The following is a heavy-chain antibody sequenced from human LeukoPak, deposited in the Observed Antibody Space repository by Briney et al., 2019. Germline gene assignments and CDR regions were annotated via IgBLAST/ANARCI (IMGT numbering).Heavy chain of an antibody. Sequence: GESLKISCKGSGYSFTSYWIAWVRQMPGKGLEWMGIIYPGDSDTRYSPSFQGQVTFSADKSISTAYLQWSSLRASDTAMYYCARTYYDDSSGYFAPPAYWGQGTLVTVSS. D-gene: IGHD3-22*01. CDR3: ARTYYDDSSGYFAPPAY. J-gene: IGHJ4*02. CDR1: GYSFTSYW. V-gene: IGHV5-51*01. CDR2: IYPGDSDT.